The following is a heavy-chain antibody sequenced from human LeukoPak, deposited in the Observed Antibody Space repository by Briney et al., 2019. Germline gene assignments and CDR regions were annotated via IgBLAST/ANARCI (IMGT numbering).Heavy chain of an antibody. V-gene: IGHV5-51*01. CDR2: IYPGDSDT. J-gene: IGHJ4*02. CDR3: ARLVRYCSGGGCYSNYFDY. D-gene: IGHD2-15*01. Sequence: GESLKISCKGSGYSFTSYWIGWARQMPGKGLEWMGIIYPGDSDTRYSPSFQGQVTISADKSISTAYLQWSSLKASDTAMYYCARLVRYCSGGGCYSNYFDYWGQGTLVTVSS. CDR1: GYSFTSYW.